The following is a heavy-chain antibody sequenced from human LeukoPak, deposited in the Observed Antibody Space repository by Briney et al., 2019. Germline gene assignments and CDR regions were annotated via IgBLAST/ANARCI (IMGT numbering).Heavy chain of an antibody. D-gene: IGHD3-3*01. J-gene: IGHJ5*02. CDR3: ARGVNYDFWSGYFAVAGHRFDP. CDR2: IYHSGST. Sequence: SETLSLTCAVSGGSISSGGYSWSWIRQQPGKGLEWIGYIYHSGSTYYNPSLKSRVTISVDRSKNQFSLKLSSVTAADTAVYYCARGVNYDFWSGYFAVAGHRFDPWGQGTLVTVSS. CDR1: GGSISSGGYS. V-gene: IGHV4-30-2*01.